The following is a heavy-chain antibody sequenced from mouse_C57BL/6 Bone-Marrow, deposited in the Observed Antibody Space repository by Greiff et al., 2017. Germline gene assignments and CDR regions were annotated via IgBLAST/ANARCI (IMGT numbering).Heavy chain of an antibody. CDR3: ASAYSFAY. CDR1: GYTFTDYY. J-gene: IGHJ3*01. CDR2: INPYNGGP. V-gene: IGHV1-19*01. D-gene: IGHD2-10*01. Sequence: VQLQQSGPVLVKPGASVKMSCKASGYTFTDYYMNWVKQSHGKSLEWIGVINPYNGGPSYNQKFKGKATLTVDKSSSTAYMELTSLTSEDSAVYYCASAYSFAYWGQGTLVTVSA.